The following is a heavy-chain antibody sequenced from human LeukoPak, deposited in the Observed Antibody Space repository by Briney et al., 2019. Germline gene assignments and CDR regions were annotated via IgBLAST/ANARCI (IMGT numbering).Heavy chain of an antibody. CDR3: ARDRDYGDYNWFDP. D-gene: IGHD4-17*01. J-gene: IGHJ5*02. V-gene: IGHV4-34*09. CDR2: IYYSGST. Sequence: SETLSLTCAVYGGSFSGYYWSWIRQPPGKGLEWIGYIYYSGSTYYNPSLKSRVTISVDTSKNQFSLKLSSVTAADTAVYYCARDRDYGDYNWFDPWGQGTLVTVSS. CDR1: GGSFSGYY.